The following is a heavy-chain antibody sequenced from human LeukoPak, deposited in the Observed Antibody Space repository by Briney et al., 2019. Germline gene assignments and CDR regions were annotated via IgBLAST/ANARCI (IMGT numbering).Heavy chain of an antibody. D-gene: IGHD6-19*01. V-gene: IGHV3-23*01. J-gene: IGHJ4*02. Sequence: GSLRLSCAASGFTFSSYAMSWVRQAPGTGLEWVSGISGSGGSTYYADSVKGRFSISRDNSKNTLYLQMNSLRAEDTAVYYCAIDRSGWPIDYWGQGTLVTVSS. CDR3: AIDRSGWPIDY. CDR1: GFTFSSYA. CDR2: ISGSGGST.